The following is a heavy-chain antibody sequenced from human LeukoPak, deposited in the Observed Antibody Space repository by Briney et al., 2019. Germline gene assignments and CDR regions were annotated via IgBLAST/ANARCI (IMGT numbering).Heavy chain of an antibody. J-gene: IGHJ3*02. CDR2: IYTSGST. CDR1: GWSMTGYY. V-gene: IGHV4-4*07. Sequence: SETLSLTCTVSGWSMTGYYWSWIRQPAGKGLEWIGRIYTSGSTNYNPSLKSRVTMSVDTSKNQFSLKLSSVTAADTAVYYCARDTKDAFDIWGQGTMVTVSS. D-gene: IGHD2-8*01. CDR3: ARDTKDAFDI.